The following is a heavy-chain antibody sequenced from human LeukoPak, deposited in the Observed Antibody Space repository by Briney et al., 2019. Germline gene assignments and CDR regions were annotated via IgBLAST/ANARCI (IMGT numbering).Heavy chain of an antibody. CDR2: IYHSGST. D-gene: IGHD1-26*01. J-gene: IGHJ4*02. CDR1: GFTFSSYTM. V-gene: IGHV4-4*02. CDR3: ARVSSGATTVDY. Sequence: PGGSLRLSCAASGFTFSSYTMSWVRQPPGKGLEWIGEIYHSGSTNCNPSLKSRVTISVDKSKNQFSLKLSSVTAADTAVYYCARVSSGATTVDYWGQGTLVTVSS.